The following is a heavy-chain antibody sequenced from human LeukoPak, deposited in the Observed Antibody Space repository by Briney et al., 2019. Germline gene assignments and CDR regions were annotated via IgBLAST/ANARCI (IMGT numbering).Heavy chain of an antibody. Sequence: SETLSLTCTVSGGSISTYYWSWIRPPPGKGLEWLGYIYYSGSTNYNPSLKSRVTISVDTSKNQFSLKLSSVTAADTATYYCARSRSISYSSSWYDFWGQGTLVTVSS. CDR3: ARSRSISYSSSWYDF. CDR2: IYYSGST. CDR1: GGSISTYY. V-gene: IGHV4-59*01. D-gene: IGHD6-13*01. J-gene: IGHJ5*01.